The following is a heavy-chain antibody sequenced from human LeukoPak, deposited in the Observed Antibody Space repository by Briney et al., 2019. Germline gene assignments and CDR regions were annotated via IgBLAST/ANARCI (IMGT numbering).Heavy chain of an antibody. CDR3: ARDRQYGTSWRRTSFDP. D-gene: IGHD1-14*01. Sequence: ASVKVSCKASGYTFTGYYINWVRRAPGQSLEWMGWINPNSGATKFAQKFQGRVTLTRDTSINTAYMELTSLRSDDTAVYFCARDRQYGTSWRRTSFDPWGQGTLVTVSS. CDR2: INPNSGAT. V-gene: IGHV1-2*02. J-gene: IGHJ5*02. CDR1: GYTFTGYY.